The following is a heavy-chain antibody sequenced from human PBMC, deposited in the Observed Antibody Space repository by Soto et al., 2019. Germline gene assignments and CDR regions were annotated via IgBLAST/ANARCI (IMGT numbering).Heavy chain of an antibody. Sequence: EVQLVESGGGLVQSGRSLRLSCAASGFTFDDYAMHWVRQAPGKGLEWVSGISWNSGSIGYADSVKGRFTISRDNAKNSLYLQMNSLRAEETALYYCAKGMGSYYGSGSLGSFDYWGQGTLVTVSS. CDR2: ISWNSGSI. V-gene: IGHV3-9*01. CDR3: AKGMGSYYGSGSLGSFDY. J-gene: IGHJ4*02. CDR1: GFTFDDYA. D-gene: IGHD3-10*01.